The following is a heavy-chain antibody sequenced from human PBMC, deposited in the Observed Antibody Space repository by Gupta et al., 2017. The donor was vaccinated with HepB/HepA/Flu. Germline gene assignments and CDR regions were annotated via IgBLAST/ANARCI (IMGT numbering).Heavy chain of an antibody. CDR2: IYYNGGT. Sequence: GYYWSWIRQHPGKGLEWIGYIYYNGGTYYNPSLKIRVSISVDTSKNQFSLKLTSMTAADTAVYYYASVHSTVTSMTECFQYWGQGTLVTVSS. CDR3: ASVHSTVTSMTECFQY. J-gene: IGHJ1*01. V-gene: IGHV4-31*02. D-gene: IGHD4-17*01. CDR1: GYY.